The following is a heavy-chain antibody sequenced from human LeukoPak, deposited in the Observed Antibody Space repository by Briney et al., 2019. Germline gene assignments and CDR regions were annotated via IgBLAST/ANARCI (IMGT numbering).Heavy chain of an antibody. V-gene: IGHV3-33*06. CDR2: IWYDGRKT. D-gene: IGHD4-17*01. J-gene: IGHJ4*02. Sequence: PGRSLRLSCAASGRTFSNYGMHWIRQAPGKGLEWVAVIWYDGRKTYYADSVRGRFTISRDNSKNTLFLQMNNLRAEDTAIYFCAKDLGTTGMYFQYWGQGNLVTV. CDR1: GRTFSNYG. CDR3: AKDLGTTGMYFQY.